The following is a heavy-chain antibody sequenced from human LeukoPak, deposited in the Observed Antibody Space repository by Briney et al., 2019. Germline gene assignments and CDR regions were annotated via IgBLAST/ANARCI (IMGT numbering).Heavy chain of an antibody. CDR2: ISYDGRQK. CDR3: ARVFLERLTSGYFDN. J-gene: IGHJ4*02. V-gene: IGHV3-30-3*01. Sequence: GGSLRLSCAASGFTFSEYAMHWVRQAPGKGLEWVAVISYDGRQKYYGDSVKGRFTISRDNPKNTPYLQMNSLRDDDTAVYYCARVFLERLTSGYFDNWGQGTLVTVSP. CDR1: GFTFSEYA. D-gene: IGHD3-3*01.